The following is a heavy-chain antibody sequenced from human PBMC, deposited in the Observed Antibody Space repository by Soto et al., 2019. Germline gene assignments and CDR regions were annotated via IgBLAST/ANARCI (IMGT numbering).Heavy chain of an antibody. CDR1: GFTFSSYA. J-gene: IGHJ4*02. D-gene: IGHD3-3*01. Sequence: EVQLLQSGGGLVQPGGSLRLSCAASGFTFSSYAMNWVRQAPGTGLEWVSAISGGGGTTYYADSEKGRFTISRDNSKSALYLQLNSLRAEDTAVYYCAKDKVLRFLEWWYFFDSWGQGTLVTVSS. CDR3: AKDKVLRFLEWWYFFDS. V-gene: IGHV3-23*01. CDR2: ISGGGGTT.